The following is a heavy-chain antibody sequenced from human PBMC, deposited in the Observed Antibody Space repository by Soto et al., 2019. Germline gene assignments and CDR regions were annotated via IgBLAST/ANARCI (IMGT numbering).Heavy chain of an antibody. Sequence: QVQLVQSGAEVKKPGASVKVSCKASGYTFTSYGISWVRQAPGQGREWMGWISAYNGNTNYAQKLQGRVTMTTDTSTSTAYMELRSLTPYDTAVYYCARDHRVGSCSYSSWFAPWGQGTMVTVSS. CDR2: ISAYNGNT. J-gene: IGHJ5*02. CDR1: GYTFTSYG. D-gene: IGHD3-10*01. CDR3: ARDHRVGSCSYSSWFAP. V-gene: IGHV1-18*01.